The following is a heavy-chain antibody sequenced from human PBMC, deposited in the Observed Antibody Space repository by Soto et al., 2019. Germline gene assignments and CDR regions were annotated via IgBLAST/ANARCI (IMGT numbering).Heavy chain of an antibody. Sequence: GGSLRLSCAASGFTFSSYAMSWVRQAPGKGLEWVSAISGSGGSTYYADSVKGRFTISRDNVKNTLSLQMNSLRPEDTAVYYCAKDSGYQLPDNYFYYGLDVWGQGTTVTVSS. CDR1: GFTFSSYA. V-gene: IGHV3-23*01. CDR2: ISGSGGST. CDR3: AKDSGYQLPDNYFYYGLDV. D-gene: IGHD2-2*01. J-gene: IGHJ6*02.